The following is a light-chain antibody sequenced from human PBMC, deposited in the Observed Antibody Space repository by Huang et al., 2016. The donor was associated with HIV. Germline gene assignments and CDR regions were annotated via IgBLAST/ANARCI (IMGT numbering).Light chain of an antibody. CDR2: NAS. CDR3: QQRTNWPPGYT. Sequence: EIVLTQSPATLSLSPGERVALSCRASQNIKNDLSWYQKRPGPAPRLLISNASNRATGIPARFSGSGSGTDFTLTISSLEPEDFVVYFCQQRTNWPPGYTFGQGTKL. J-gene: IGKJ2*01. V-gene: IGKV3-11*01. CDR1: QNIKND.